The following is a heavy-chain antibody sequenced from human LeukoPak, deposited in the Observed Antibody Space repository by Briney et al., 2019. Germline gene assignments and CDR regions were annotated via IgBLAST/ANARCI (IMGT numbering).Heavy chain of an antibody. CDR3: VRYRPAPA. Sequence: GGSLRLSCAASGFTFSNYYMHWVRQAPGEGLVWISGINTDGSSNYYGDSVKGRFTISRDNARKTLYLLMSSLRAEDSAIYYCVRYRPAPAWGQGTLVTVAS. CDR1: GFTFSNYY. CDR2: INTDGSSN. V-gene: IGHV3-74*01. J-gene: IGHJ4*02. D-gene: IGHD3-16*02.